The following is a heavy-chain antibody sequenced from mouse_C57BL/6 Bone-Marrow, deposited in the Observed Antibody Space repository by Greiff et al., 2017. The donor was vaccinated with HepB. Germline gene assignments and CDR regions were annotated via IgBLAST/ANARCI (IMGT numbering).Heavy chain of an antibody. CDR2: IWSDGST. V-gene: IGHV2-6-1*01. Sequence: VMLVESGPGLVAPSQSLSITCTVSGFSLTSYGVHWVRQPPGKGLEWLVVIWSDGSTTYNSALKSRLSISKDNSKSQVFLKMNSLQTDDTAMYYCARHKGGSSYGAMDYWGQGTSVTVSS. D-gene: IGHD1-1*01. J-gene: IGHJ4*01. CDR3: ARHKGGSSYGAMDY. CDR1: GFSLTSYG.